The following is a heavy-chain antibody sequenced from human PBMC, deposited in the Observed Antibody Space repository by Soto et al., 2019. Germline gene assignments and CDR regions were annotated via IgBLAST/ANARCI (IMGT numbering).Heavy chain of an antibody. CDR3: AKEWVYDSSGWSFDY. D-gene: IGHD3-22*01. Sequence: QVQLVESGGGVVQPGRSLRLSCAASGFTFSSYGMHWVRQATGKGLAWVAVISYDGSNKYYADSVKGRFTISRDNSKNTLYLQMNSLSAEDTAVYYCAKEWVYDSSGWSFDYWGQGTLVTVSS. J-gene: IGHJ4*02. V-gene: IGHV3-30*18. CDR2: ISYDGSNK. CDR1: GFTFSSYG.